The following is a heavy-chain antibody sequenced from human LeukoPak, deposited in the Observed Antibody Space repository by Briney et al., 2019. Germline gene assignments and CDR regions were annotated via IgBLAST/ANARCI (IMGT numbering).Heavy chain of an antibody. J-gene: IGHJ3*02. Sequence: GESLKISCKGSGYSFTNYWIGWVRQMPGKGLEWMGIIYPGDSNTRYSPSFQGQVTISVDKSISTVYLQWSSLKASDTAMYYCARQRYDDFWSAPSDVFDIWGQGTMVTVSS. V-gene: IGHV5-51*01. CDR3: ARQRYDDFWSAPSDVFDI. CDR1: GYSFTNYW. CDR2: IYPGDSNT. D-gene: IGHD3-3*01.